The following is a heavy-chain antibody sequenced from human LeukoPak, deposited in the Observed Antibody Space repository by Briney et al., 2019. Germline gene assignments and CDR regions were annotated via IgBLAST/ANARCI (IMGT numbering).Heavy chain of an antibody. V-gene: IGHV3-7*01. CDR3: ARALLGDGDNSGY. D-gene: IGHD5-24*01. CDR1: GFTFSSYW. CDR2: IKQDGGEE. J-gene: IGHJ4*02. Sequence: GGSLRLSCRASGFTFSSYWMSWVRQAPGKGLEWVANIKQDGGEEYYVDSVKGRFTIPRDNAKNSLYLQMSSLRAEDAAVYYCARALLGDGDNSGYWGQGTLVTVSS.